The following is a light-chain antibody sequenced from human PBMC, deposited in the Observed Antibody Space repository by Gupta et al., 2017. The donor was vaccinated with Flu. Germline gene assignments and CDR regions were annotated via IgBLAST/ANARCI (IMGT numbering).Light chain of an antibody. J-gene: IGLJ3*02. V-gene: IGLV3-10*01. CDR3: YSTDSSGDHGV. CDR2: DDS. Sequence: SYELTQPPSASVSPGQTARITCSGAALPKKFAYWYQQKSGQAPVLVIYDDSKRPSGIPERFSASSSGTVATLTVSRAQVEDEADYYCYSTDSSGDHGVFGGGTRLTVL. CDR1: ALPKKF.